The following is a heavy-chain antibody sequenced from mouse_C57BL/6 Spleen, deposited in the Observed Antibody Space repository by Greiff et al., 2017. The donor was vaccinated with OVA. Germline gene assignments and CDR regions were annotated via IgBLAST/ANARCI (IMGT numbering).Heavy chain of an antibody. J-gene: IGHJ2*01. V-gene: IGHV5-4*03. CDR3: ARCPYYSNYRAYYFDY. Sequence: EVKLVESGGGLVKPGGSLKLSCAASGFTFSSYAMSWVRQTPEKRLEWVATISDGGSYTYYPDNVKGRFTISRDNAKNNLYLQMSHLKSEDTAMYYCARCPYYSNYRAYYFDYWGQVTTLTVSS. D-gene: IGHD2-5*01. CDR1: GFTFSSYA. CDR2: ISDGGSYT.